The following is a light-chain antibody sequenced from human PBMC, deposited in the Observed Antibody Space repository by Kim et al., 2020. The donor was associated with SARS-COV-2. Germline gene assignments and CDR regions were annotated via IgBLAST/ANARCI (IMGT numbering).Light chain of an antibody. CDR3: QQYYAIPWT. Sequence: DIVMTQSPDSLAVSLGERATITCKSSQSVLHSANNNLAWYQQKPGQPPKLLIYWASTRESGVPDRISGSGSWTDFTLTISSLQAEDVALYFCQQYYAIPWTFGQGTKVDIK. CDR1: QSVLHSANNN. J-gene: IGKJ1*01. V-gene: IGKV4-1*01. CDR2: WAS.